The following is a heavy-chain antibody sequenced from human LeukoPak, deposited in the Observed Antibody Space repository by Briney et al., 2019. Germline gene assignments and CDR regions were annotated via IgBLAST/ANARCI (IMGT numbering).Heavy chain of an antibody. J-gene: IGHJ4*02. V-gene: IGHV3-21*01. D-gene: IGHD3-10*01. CDR2: ISSSSSYI. Sequence: GGSLRLSCAASGFTFSSYSMNWVRQAPGKGLEWVSSISSSSSYIYYADSVKGRFTISRDNAKNSLYLQMNSLRAEDTAVYYCARGKGVLWFGELLYPFDYWGQGTLVTVPS. CDR3: ARGKGVLWFGELLYPFDY. CDR1: GFTFSSYS.